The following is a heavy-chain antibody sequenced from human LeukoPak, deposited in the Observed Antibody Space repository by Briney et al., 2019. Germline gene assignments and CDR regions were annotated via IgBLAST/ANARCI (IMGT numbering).Heavy chain of an antibody. J-gene: IGHJ4*02. CDR3: ARENVVVTAIDY. Sequence: GGSLRLSCAASGFTFSSYSMNWVRQAPGKGLEWVSSISSSSSYIYYADSVKGRFTISRDNAKNSLYLQMNSLRAEDTAVYHCARENVVVTAIDYWGQGTLVTVSS. D-gene: IGHD2-21*02. V-gene: IGHV3-21*01. CDR2: ISSSSSYI. CDR1: GFTFSSYS.